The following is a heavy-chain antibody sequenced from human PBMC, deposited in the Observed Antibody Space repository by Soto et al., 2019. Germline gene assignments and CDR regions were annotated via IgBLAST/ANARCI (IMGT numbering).Heavy chain of an antibody. CDR1: GYTFTSYG. CDR3: ARGRYGDC. V-gene: IGHV1-18*01. J-gene: IGHJ4*02. CDR2: ISAHNGNT. D-gene: IGHD1-1*01. Sequence: QVHLVQSGAEVKKPGASVKVSCKGSGYTFTSYGITWVRQAPGQGLEWMGWISAHNGNTDYAQKLQGRVTVTRDTSTSKAYMELRSLRSDDTAVYYCARGRYGDCWGQGALVTVSS.